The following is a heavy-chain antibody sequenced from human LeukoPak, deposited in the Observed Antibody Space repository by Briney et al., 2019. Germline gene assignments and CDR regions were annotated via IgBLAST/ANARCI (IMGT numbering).Heavy chain of an antibody. J-gene: IGHJ4*02. CDR1: GFTFTNEY. CDR2: INPYSGAI. Sequence: ASVKVSCKSSGFTFTNEYIHWVRQAPGQGLEWMGWINPYSGAINYAQKFQGRVTLTRDTSISTAYMELSRLTSGDTAVYYCARDPKSQLLLDYWGQGTLVTVSS. D-gene: IGHD2-2*01. V-gene: IGHV1-2*02. CDR3: ARDPKSQLLLDY.